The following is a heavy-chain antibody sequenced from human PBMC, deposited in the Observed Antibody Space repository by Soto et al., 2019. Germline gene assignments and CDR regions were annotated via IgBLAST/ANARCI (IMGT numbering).Heavy chain of an antibody. Sequence: PSETLSLTCTVCGGSVTSGDYYWSWIRQPRGKGLEWIGYIYYSGNTNYNPSLKSRVIISVETSKNLFSLKLASVTAADTAVYYCARIPVDTSMSYWLDPWGQGTLVTVSS. V-gene: IGHV4-61*08. CDR2: IYYSGNT. CDR3: ARIPVDTSMSYWLDP. D-gene: IGHD5-18*01. CDR1: GGSVTSGDYY. J-gene: IGHJ5*02.